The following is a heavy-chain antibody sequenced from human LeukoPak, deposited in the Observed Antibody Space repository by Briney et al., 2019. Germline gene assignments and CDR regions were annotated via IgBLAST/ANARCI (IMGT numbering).Heavy chain of an antibody. J-gene: IGHJ3*02. Sequence: ASVTVSCKASGCTFTGYYMHWVRQAPGQGLEWMGWINPNSGGTNYAQKFQGRVTMTRDTSISTAYMELSRLRSDDTAVYYCAREYCTNGVCYLHDAFDIWGQGTMVTVSS. CDR3: AREYCTNGVCYLHDAFDI. CDR2: INPNSGGT. V-gene: IGHV1-2*02. D-gene: IGHD2-8*01. CDR1: GCTFTGYY.